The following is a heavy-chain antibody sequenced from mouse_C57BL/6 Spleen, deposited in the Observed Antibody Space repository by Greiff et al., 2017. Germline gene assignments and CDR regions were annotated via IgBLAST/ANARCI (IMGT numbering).Heavy chain of an antibody. J-gene: IGHJ2*01. CDR2: IDPSDSYT. CDR3: ARRGHYGNYFDY. CDR1: GYTFTSYW. D-gene: IGHD2-1*01. Sequence: QVQLQQPGAELVMPGASVKLSCKASGYTFTSYWMHWVKQRPGQGLEWIGEIDPSDSYTNYNQKFKGKSTLTVDKSSSTAYMQLSSLTSEDSAVYYCARRGHYGNYFDYWGQGTTLTVSS. V-gene: IGHV1-69*01.